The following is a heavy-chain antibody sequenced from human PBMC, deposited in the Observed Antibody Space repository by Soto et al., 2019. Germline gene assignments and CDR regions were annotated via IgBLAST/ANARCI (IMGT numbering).Heavy chain of an antibody. D-gene: IGHD6-19*01. V-gene: IGHV3-21*01. CDR1: GFTFTSYT. J-gene: IGHJ3*02. CDR3: ARDLTQWLDRHDAFDT. Sequence: EVQLVESGGGLVKPGGSLRLSCAASGFTFTSYTMNWVRQAPGKGLEWVSSISSSGAYIYYADSVNGRFTISRDNAKNSLYLQMKYRRAEDTAVYYCARDLTQWLDRHDAFDTWGQGTMVTVSS. CDR2: ISSSGAYI.